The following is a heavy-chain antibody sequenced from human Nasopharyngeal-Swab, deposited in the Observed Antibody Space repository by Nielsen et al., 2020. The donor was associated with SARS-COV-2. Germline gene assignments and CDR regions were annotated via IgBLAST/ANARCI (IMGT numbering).Heavy chain of an antibody. V-gene: IGHV3-30*18. CDR2: ISYDGSNK. CDR1: GFTFSSYG. Sequence: GESLKISCAASGFTFSSYGMHWVRQAPGKGLEWVAVISYDGSNKYYADSVKGRFTISRDNSENTLYLQMNSLRAEDTAVYYCAKDYYGSGSYLGWLSGPEYYFDYWGQGTLVTVSS. D-gene: IGHD3-10*01. J-gene: IGHJ4*02. CDR3: AKDYYGSGSYLGWLSGPEYYFDY.